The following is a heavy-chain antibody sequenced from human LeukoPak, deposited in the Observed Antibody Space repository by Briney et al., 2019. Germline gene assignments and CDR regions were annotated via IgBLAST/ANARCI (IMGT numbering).Heavy chain of an antibody. CDR2: IRYDGSYQ. J-gene: IGHJ4*02. D-gene: IGHD1-14*01. CDR3: AKVQRGTSTGPFDY. Sequence: GGSLRLSCAVSGFSFSTYGMHWVRQAPGKGLEWVTFIRYDGSYQYYADSVKGRFTISRDNSRNTLYLQMNSLRAEDTAVYYCAKVQRGTSTGPFDYWGPGTLVTVSS. CDR1: GFSFSTYG. V-gene: IGHV3-30*02.